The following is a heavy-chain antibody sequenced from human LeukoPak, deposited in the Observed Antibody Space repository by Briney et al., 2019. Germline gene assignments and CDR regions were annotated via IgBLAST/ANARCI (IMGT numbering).Heavy chain of an antibody. J-gene: IGHJ6*03. D-gene: IGHD6-13*01. CDR1: GFTFGDYA. V-gene: IGHV3-49*03. Sequence: GGSLRLSCTASGFTFGDYALSWFRQAPGKGLDGVGFIRSKAYGGTTEYAASVKGRFTISKDDSKSIAYLQMNSLKTEDTAVYYCTREEAAALNSYYYYYMDVWGKGTTVTVSS. CDR3: TREEAAALNSYYYYYMDV. CDR2: IRSKAYGGTT.